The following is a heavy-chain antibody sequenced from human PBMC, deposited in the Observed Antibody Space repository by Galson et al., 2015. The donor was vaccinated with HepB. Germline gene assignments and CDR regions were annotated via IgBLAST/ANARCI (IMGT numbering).Heavy chain of an antibody. V-gene: IGHV6-1*01. Sequence: AISGDSVSSNSAAWNWIRQSPSRGLEWLGRTYYRSKWYNDYAVSVKSRITINPDTSKNQFSLQLNSVTPEDTAVYYCARGTYCSSTSCLYYYYGMDVWGQGTTVTVSS. J-gene: IGHJ6*02. CDR3: ARGTYCSSTSCLYYYYGMDV. CDR1: GDSVSSNSAA. D-gene: IGHD2-2*01. CDR2: TYYRSKWYN.